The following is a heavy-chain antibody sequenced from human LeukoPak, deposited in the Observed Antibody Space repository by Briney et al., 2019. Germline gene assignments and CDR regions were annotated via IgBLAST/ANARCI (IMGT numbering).Heavy chain of an antibody. CDR3: ARATTVTTFDY. V-gene: IGHV4-59*01. J-gene: IGHJ4*02. CDR2: VYYSGST. CDR1: VGSISRYY. Sequence: SETLSLTCTVSVGSISRYYWSWIRQPPGKGLEWMGYVYYSGSTNYNPSLKSRVNISVDTSKNQFSLKSSSVTAADTAVYYCARATTVTTFDYWGQGTLVTVSS. D-gene: IGHD4-17*01.